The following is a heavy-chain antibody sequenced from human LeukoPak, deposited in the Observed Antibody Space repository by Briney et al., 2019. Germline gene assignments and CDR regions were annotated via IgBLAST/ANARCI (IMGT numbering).Heavy chain of an antibody. CDR2: IYYSGST. V-gene: IGHV4-61*01. D-gene: IGHD3-22*01. CDR1: GGSISSSNHY. J-gene: IGHJ6*03. Sequence: SETLSLTCTVSGGSISSSNHYWSWIRQPPGKGLEWIGYIYYSGSTNYNPSLKSRVTISVDTSKNQFSLKLSSVTAADTAVYYCARVPDSGYNPDYYYMDVWGKGTTVTVSS. CDR3: ARVPDSGYNPDYYYMDV.